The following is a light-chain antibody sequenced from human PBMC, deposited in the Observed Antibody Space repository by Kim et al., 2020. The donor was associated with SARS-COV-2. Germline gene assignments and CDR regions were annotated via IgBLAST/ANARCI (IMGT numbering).Light chain of an antibody. Sequence: DIQMTQSPSSLSASVGDRVTITCQASQDISNYLNWYQQKPGKAPKVLIYDTSNSETGVPSRFSGSRSGTDFTFTISSLQPEDIATYYCQQYNNVPITFGQGTRLEIK. V-gene: IGKV1-33*01. CDR1: QDISNY. J-gene: IGKJ5*01. CDR3: QQYNNVPIT. CDR2: DTS.